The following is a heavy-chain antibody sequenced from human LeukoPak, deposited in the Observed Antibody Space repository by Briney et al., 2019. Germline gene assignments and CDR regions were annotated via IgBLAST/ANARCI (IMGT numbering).Heavy chain of an antibody. CDR2: ISYDGSNK. CDR1: GFTFSSYG. CDR3: AKDLGSGSYPDYFYYGMDV. V-gene: IGHV3-30*18. Sequence: GGSLRLSCAASGFTFSSYGMYWVRQAPGKGLEWVAVISYDGSNKYYADSVKGRFTISRDNSKNTLYLQMNSLRAEDTAVYYCAKDLGSGSYPDYFYYGMDVWGQGTTVTVPS. J-gene: IGHJ6*02. D-gene: IGHD3-10*01.